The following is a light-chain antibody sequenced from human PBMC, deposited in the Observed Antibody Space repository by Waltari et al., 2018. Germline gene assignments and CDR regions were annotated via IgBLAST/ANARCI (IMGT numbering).Light chain of an antibody. Sequence: QSVLTQPPSVSGAPGQRVTISCTGSSSNIGPYYHVTWYQHLPGPAPKVPIHANNNRPSGVPDRFSGSKSGASASLAITGLQAEDEADYYCQSFDSSLDGYVFGTGTKVTVL. J-gene: IGLJ1*01. V-gene: IGLV1-40*01. CDR1: SSNIGPYYH. CDR2: ANN. CDR3: QSFDSSLDGYV.